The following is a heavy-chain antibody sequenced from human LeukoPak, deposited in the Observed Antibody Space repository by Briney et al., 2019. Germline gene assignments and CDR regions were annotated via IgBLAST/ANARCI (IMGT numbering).Heavy chain of an antibody. J-gene: IGHJ4*02. V-gene: IGHV3-30*03. CDR3: ARDGPIAVAGSPIDY. D-gene: IGHD6-19*01. CDR2: ISYDGSNK. CDR1: GFTFSSYG. Sequence: PGGSLRLSCAASGFTFSSYGMHWVRQAPGKGLEWVAVISYDGSNKYYADSVKGRFTISRDNSKNTLYLQMNSLRAEDTAVYYCARDGPIAVAGSPIDYWGQGTLVTVSS.